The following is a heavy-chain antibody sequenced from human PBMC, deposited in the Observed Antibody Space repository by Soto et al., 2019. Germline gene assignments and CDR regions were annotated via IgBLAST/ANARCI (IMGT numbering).Heavy chain of an antibody. CDR1: GYTFTSYD. CDR2: MNPNSDNT. CDR3: ARGYSGDDQRYGMDV. J-gene: IGHJ6*02. V-gene: IGHV1-8*01. Sequence: ASVKVSCKASGYTFTSYDINWVRQATGQGLEWMGWMNPNSDNTVYAQKFQGRVTMTRNTAIGTAYMELSSLRSEDTAVYYCARGYSGDDQRYGMDVWGQGTTVTVS. D-gene: IGHD5-12*01.